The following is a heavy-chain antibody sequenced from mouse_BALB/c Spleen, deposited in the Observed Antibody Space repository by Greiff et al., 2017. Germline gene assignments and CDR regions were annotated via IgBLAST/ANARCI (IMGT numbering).Heavy chain of an antibody. CDR3: ARDYYYGSSYIY. CDR1: GYAFSSSW. V-gene: IGHV1-82*01. D-gene: IGHD1-1*01. Sequence: QVQLKESGPELVKPGASVKISCKASGYAFSSSWMNWVKQRPGQGLEWIGRIYPGDGDTNYNGKFKGKATLTADKSSSTAYMQLSSLTSVDSAVYFCARDYYYGSSYIYWGQGTTLTVSS. J-gene: IGHJ2*01. CDR2: IYPGDGDT.